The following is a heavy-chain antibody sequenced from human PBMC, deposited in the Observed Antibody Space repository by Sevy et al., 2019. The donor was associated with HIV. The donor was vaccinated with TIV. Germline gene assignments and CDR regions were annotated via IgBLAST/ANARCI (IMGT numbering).Heavy chain of an antibody. V-gene: IGHV3-30*02. D-gene: IGHD3-10*01. Sequence: GGSLRLSCEASGFTFSRYGMHWVRQAPGKGLDWVAFIRYDGSTKYYGDSVKGRFTISRDNSKNTVFLQMNNLRIEDTALYYCAKGLGMVQGALLSDDIWGQGTMVTVSS. CDR2: IRYDGSTK. J-gene: IGHJ3*02. CDR1: GFTFSRYG. CDR3: AKGLGMVQGALLSDDI.